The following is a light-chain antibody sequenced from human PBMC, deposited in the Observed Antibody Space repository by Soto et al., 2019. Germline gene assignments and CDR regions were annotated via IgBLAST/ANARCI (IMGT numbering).Light chain of an antibody. J-gene: IGLJ2*01. Sequence: QLVLTQSPSASASLGASVKLTCTLSSGHSIYAIAWHQQQPEKGPRYLMKLNSDDSHSKGDGIPDRFSGSSSGAERYLTISSLQSEDEADYYCQTWGTGIQVFGGGTKLTVL. CDR1: SGHSIYA. CDR3: QTWGTGIQV. CDR2: LNSDDSH. V-gene: IGLV4-69*01.